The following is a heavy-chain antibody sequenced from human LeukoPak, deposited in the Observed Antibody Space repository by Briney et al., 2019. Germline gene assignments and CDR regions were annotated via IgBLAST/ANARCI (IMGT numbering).Heavy chain of an antibody. CDR1: GFTFSSYA. Sequence: PGRSLRPSCAASGFTFSSYAMHWVRQAPGKGLEWVAVISYDGSNKYYADSVKGRFTISRDNSKNTLYLQMNSLRAEDTAVYYCARDRSMAFLYWGQGTLVTVSS. CDR3: ARDRSMAFLY. J-gene: IGHJ4*02. V-gene: IGHV3-30-3*01. CDR2: ISYDGSNK. D-gene: IGHD2/OR15-2a*01.